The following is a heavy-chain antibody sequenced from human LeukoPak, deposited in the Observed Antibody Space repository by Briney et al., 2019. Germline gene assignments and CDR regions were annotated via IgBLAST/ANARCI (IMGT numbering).Heavy chain of an antibody. Sequence: PSETLSLTCTVSGGSISSGDYYWSWIRQPAGKGLEWIGRIYSSGGTAYNTSLNLKSRVTMSVDTSKNQFSLKLSSVTAADTAVYYCARDDFWSGYSFHYWGQGTLVTVSS. J-gene: IGHJ4*02. CDR3: ARDDFWSGYSFHY. CDR2: IYSSGGT. CDR1: GGSISSGDYY. V-gene: IGHV4-61*02. D-gene: IGHD3-3*01.